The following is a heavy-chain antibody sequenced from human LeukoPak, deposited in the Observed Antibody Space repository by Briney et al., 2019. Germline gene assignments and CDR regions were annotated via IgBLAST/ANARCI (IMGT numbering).Heavy chain of an antibody. Sequence: GGSLRLSCAASGFTFSSYSMNWVRQAPGKGLEWVSYISSSSSTIYYADSVKGRFTISRDNAKNSLYLQMNSLRAEDTAVYYCAREHKDIVVVVAASIDYWGQGTLVTVSS. CDR1: GFTFSSYS. CDR3: AREHKDIVVVVAASIDY. J-gene: IGHJ4*02. CDR2: ISSSSSTI. V-gene: IGHV3-48*04. D-gene: IGHD2-15*01.